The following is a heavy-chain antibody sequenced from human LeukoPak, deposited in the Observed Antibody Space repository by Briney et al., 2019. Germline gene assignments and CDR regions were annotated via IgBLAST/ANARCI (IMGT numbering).Heavy chain of an antibody. CDR2: ISGSGGST. CDR3: AKEIVVVPAAIGHDAFDI. V-gene: IGHV3-23*01. D-gene: IGHD2-2*01. Sequence: GGSLRLSCAASGFTFSSYAMSWVRQAPGKGLEWVSAISGSGGSTYYADSVKGRFTISRDNSKNTLYLQMNSVRAEDTAVYYCAKEIVVVPAAIGHDAFDIWGQGTMVTVSS. CDR1: GFTFSSYA. J-gene: IGHJ3*02.